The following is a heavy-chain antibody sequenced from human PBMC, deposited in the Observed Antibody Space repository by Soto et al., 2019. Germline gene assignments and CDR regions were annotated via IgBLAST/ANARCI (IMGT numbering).Heavy chain of an antibody. J-gene: IGHJ6*02. CDR3: ASYCSGGSCPYYHYGMAV. Sequence: SVKVSCKASGYTFTSYAMHWVRQAPGQGLEWMGGIIPIFGTANYAQKFQGRVTITADESTSTAYMELSSLRSEDTAVYYCASYCSGGSCPYYHYGMAVWGQGTTVTVSS. V-gene: IGHV1-69*13. D-gene: IGHD2-15*01. CDR1: GYTFTSYA. CDR2: IIPIFGTA.